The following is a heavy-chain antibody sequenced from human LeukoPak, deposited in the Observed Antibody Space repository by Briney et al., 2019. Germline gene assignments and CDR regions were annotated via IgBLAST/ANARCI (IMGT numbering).Heavy chain of an antibody. Sequence: GASVKVSCKASGYTFTSYAMHWVRQAPGQRLEWMGWINAGNGNTKYSQKFQGRVTITRDTSASTAYMELSSLRSEDTAVYYCARAISRYGPPCHYWGQGTLVTVSS. D-gene: IGHD3-16*01. J-gene: IGHJ4*02. CDR3: ARAISRYGPPCHY. CDR2: INAGNGNT. CDR1: GYTFTSYA. V-gene: IGHV1-3*01.